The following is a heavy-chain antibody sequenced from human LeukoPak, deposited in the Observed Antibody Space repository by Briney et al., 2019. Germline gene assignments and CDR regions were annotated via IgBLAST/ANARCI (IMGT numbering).Heavy chain of an antibody. J-gene: IGHJ4*02. CDR1: GYTFTSYG. CDR3: ATSPLGVYYGSGSPPPDFDY. V-gene: IGHV1-18*01. Sequence: PRASVKVSCKASGYTFTSYGISWVRQAPGQGLEGMGWISAYNGNTNYAQKLQGRVTMTTDTSTSTAYMELRSLRSDDTAVYYGATSPLGVYYGSGSPPPDFDYWGQGTLVTVSS. D-gene: IGHD3-10*01. CDR2: ISAYNGNT.